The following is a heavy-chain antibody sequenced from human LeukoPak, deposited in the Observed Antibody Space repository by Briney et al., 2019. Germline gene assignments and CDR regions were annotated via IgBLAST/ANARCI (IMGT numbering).Heavy chain of an antibody. Sequence: ASVKVSCKASGYTFTGYYMHLVRQAPGQGLEWMGWINPNSGGTNYAQKFQGRVTMTRDTSISTAYMELSRLRSDDTAVYYCARISGYSYGALGYMDVWGKGTTVTVSS. V-gene: IGHV1-2*02. J-gene: IGHJ6*03. D-gene: IGHD5-18*01. CDR1: GYTFTGYY. CDR3: ARISGYSYGALGYMDV. CDR2: INPNSGGT.